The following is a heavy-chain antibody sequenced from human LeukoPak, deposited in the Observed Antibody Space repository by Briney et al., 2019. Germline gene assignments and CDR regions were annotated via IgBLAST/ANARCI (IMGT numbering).Heavy chain of an antibody. J-gene: IGHJ4*02. CDR1: GGSVSGYY. V-gene: IGHV4-59*02. D-gene: IGHD3-22*01. CDR2: VYYSGST. Sequence: SETLTLTCVVSGGSVSGYYWGWIRQPPGRGLEWIGYVYYSGSTNYNPSFKSRITISVDTSRNQFSLKLSSVTAADTAVYYCAMVYYYDSSGYKDYWGQGTLVTVSS. CDR3: AMVYYYDSSGYKDY.